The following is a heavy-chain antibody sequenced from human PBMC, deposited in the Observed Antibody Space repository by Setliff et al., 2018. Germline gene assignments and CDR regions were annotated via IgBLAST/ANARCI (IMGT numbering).Heavy chain of an antibody. CDR2: INHTGST. V-gene: IGHV4-34*01. D-gene: IGHD3-22*01. J-gene: IGHJ5*02. CDR1: GGSFSGYY. CDR3: ARAAKYDSSGYYGFWFDP. Sequence: SETLSLTCAVYGGSFSGYYWSWIRQPPGKGLEWIGEINHTGSTNYNPSLKSRVTISLDTSKNQFSLQLSSVTAADTAVYYCARAAKYDSSGYYGFWFDPWGQGTLVTVSS.